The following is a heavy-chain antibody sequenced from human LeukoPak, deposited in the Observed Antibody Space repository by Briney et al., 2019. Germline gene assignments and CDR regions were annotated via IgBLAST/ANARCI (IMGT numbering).Heavy chain of an antibody. CDR1: GGSISSSNW. V-gene: IGHV4-4*02. CDR3: ARGGGTASYGYPSLGY. D-gene: IGHD5-18*01. Sequence: SETLSLTCAVSGGSISSSNWWSWVRQPPGKGLEWIGEIYHSGSTNYNPSLKSRVTISVDKSKNQFSLKLSSVTAADTAVYYCARGGGTASYGYPSLGYWGQGTLVTVSS. CDR2: IYHSGST. J-gene: IGHJ4*02.